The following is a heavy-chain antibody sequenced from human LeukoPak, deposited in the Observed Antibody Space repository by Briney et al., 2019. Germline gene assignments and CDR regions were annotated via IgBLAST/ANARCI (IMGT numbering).Heavy chain of an antibody. CDR1: GFTFSSYS. CDR2: ISSSSSYI. D-gene: IGHD3-9*01. Sequence: GGSLRLSCAASGFTFSSYSMNWVRQAPGKGLEWVSSISSSSSYIYYADSVKGRFTISRDNAKNSLYLQMNSLRAEDTAVYYCARGHYYDILTGYRGGFDYWGQGTLVTVSS. V-gene: IGHV3-21*01. CDR3: ARGHYYDILTGYRGGFDY. J-gene: IGHJ4*02.